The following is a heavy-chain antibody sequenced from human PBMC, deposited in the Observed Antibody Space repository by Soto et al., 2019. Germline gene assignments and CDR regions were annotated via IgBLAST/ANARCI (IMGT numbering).Heavy chain of an antibody. CDR1: GFTLGDYG. V-gene: IGHV3-20*04. CDR2: INWNGGSI. Sequence: PGGSLRLSCTASGFTLGDYGMTWVRQAPGKGLEWVSGINWNGGSIVYADSVKGRFTISRDNAKNSLYLQMNSLRAEDTALYYCARDPPYYYGSGSYWFDPWGQGTLVTVSS. J-gene: IGHJ5*02. D-gene: IGHD3-10*01. CDR3: ARDPPYYYGSGSYWFDP.